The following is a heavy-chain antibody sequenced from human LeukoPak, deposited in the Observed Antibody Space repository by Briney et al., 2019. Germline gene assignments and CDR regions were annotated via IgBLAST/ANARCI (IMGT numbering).Heavy chain of an antibody. CDR2: ISSSSSYI. Sequence: GGSLRLSCAASGFTFSSYSINRVRQAPGKGLEWVSSISSSSSYIYYADSVKGRFTISRDNAKNSLYLQMNSLRAEDTAIYYCARGGIAAAGNAFDIWGQGTMVTVSS. V-gene: IGHV3-21*01. J-gene: IGHJ3*02. CDR3: ARGGIAAAGNAFDI. D-gene: IGHD6-13*01. CDR1: GFTFSSYS.